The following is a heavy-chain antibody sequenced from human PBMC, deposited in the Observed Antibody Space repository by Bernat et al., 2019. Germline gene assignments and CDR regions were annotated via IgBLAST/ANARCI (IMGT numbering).Heavy chain of an antibody. V-gene: IGHV3-48*02. J-gene: IGHJ4*02. CDR3: ARSVEGAFDY. CDR1: GFTFSIYS. D-gene: IGHD6-19*01. Sequence: EVQLVESGGGLVQPGGSPRLSCAASGFTFSIYSMNWVRQAPGKGLEWIAYITSNTRTIHYADSVEGRFIISRDNGKSSLYLQMNSLRDETTAVYYCARSVEGAFDYWGQGTLVTVAS. CDR2: ITSNTRTI.